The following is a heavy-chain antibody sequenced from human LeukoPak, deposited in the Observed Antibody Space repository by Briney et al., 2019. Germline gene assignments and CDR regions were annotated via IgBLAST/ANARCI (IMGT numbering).Heavy chain of an antibody. J-gene: IGHJ1*01. Sequence: ASVKASCKASGYTFTSYGISWVRQAPGQGLEWMGWISAYNGNTNYAQKLQGRVTMTTDTSTSPAYMELRSLRSDDTAVYYCARGKGHSSGPGDFQHWGQGTLVTVSS. CDR3: ARGKGHSSGPGDFQH. CDR2: ISAYNGNT. V-gene: IGHV1-18*01. D-gene: IGHD3-22*01. CDR1: GYTFTSYG.